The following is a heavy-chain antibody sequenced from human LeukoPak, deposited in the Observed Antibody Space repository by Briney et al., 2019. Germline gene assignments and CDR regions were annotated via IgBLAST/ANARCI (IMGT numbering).Heavy chain of an antibody. Sequence: SETLSLTCTVSGGSISSGSYCWSWIRQPAGKGLEWIGHIYISGNTNYNPSLKSRVTISVDTSKNQFSLKLGSVTAADTAVYYCARGGPVLLWFGRPRFDPWGQGTLATVSS. V-gene: IGHV4-61*09. CDR3: ARGGPVLLWFGRPRFDP. D-gene: IGHD3-10*01. CDR1: GGSISSGSYC. CDR2: IYISGNT. J-gene: IGHJ5*02.